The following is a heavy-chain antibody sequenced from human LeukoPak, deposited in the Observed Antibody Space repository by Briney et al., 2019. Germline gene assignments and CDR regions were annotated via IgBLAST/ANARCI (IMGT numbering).Heavy chain of an antibody. Sequence: SETLSLTCSVSGGSMSNYYWSWIRQPPGKGPEWIGNIFYSGSTNYNPSLKSRVTILVDTSKKQFSLKLRSMTAADTAVYFCARDLGYASGWYYFDHWGQGTLVTVSS. J-gene: IGHJ4*02. CDR2: IFYSGST. D-gene: IGHD6-19*01. CDR1: GGSMSNYY. CDR3: ARDLGYASGWYYFDH. V-gene: IGHV4-59*01.